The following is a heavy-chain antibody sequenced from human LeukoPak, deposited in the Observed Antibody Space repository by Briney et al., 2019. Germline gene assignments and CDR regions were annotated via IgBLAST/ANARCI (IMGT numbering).Heavy chain of an antibody. CDR3: AIGGDSGYDSHFDY. V-gene: IGHV3-11*01. CDR2: ISSSGSTI. D-gene: IGHD5-12*01. J-gene: IGHJ4*02. CDR1: GFTFSDYY. Sequence: GGSLRLSCAASGFTFSDYYMSWIRQAPGKGLEWVSSISSSGSTIYYADSVKGRFTISRDNAKNSLYLQMNSLRAEDTAVYYGAIGGDSGYDSHFDYWGQGTLVTVPS.